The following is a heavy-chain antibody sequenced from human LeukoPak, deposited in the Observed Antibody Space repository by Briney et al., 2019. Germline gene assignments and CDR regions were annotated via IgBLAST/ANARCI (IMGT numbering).Heavy chain of an antibody. CDR3: ARGGKYYYDSSGYYY. J-gene: IGHJ4*02. V-gene: IGHV4-59*01. Sequence: PSETLSLTCTVSGGSISSYYWSWIRQPPGKGLEWIGYIYYSGSTNYNPSLKSRVTISVDTSKNQFSLKLSSVTAADTAVYYCARGGKYYYDSSGYYYWGQGTLVTVSS. CDR1: GGSISSYY. D-gene: IGHD3-22*01. CDR2: IYYSGST.